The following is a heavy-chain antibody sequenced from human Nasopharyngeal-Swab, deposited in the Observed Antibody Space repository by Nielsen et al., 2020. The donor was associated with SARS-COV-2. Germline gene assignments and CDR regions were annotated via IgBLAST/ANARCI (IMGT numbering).Heavy chain of an antibody. CDR3: ATGTLRTSGYQGWWFDP. CDR1: GYTLTELS. V-gene: IGHV1-24*01. CDR2: FDPEDGET. D-gene: IGHD3-3*01. J-gene: IGHJ5*02. Sequence: ASVKVSCKVSGYTLTELSMRWVRQAPGKGLEWMGGFDPEDGETIYAQKFQGRVTMTEDTSTDTAYMELSSLRSEDTAVYYCATGTLRTSGYQGWWFDPWGQGTLVTVSS.